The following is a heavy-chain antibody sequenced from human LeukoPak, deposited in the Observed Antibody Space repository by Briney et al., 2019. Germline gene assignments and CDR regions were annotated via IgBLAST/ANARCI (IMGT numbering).Heavy chain of an antibody. CDR2: IRNKANSYTT. CDR3: AREWDSGSYYLGYFDY. D-gene: IGHD1-26*01. J-gene: IGHJ4*02. V-gene: IGHV3-72*01. CDR1: GFTFSDHY. Sequence: GVSLRLSCAASGFTFSDHYMDWVRHAPRKGREWVGRIRNKANSYTTEYAASVKRRFTISRDDSKNSLYLQMNSLKCEDTAVYYCAREWDSGSYYLGYFDYWGQGTLVTVSS.